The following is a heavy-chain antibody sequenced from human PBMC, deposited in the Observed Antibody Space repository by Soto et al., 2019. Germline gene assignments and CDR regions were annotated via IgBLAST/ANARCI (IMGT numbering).Heavy chain of an antibody. CDR1: GGSISSGGYY. J-gene: IGHJ6*03. V-gene: IGHV4-31*03. CDR2: IYYRGST. D-gene: IGHD3-10*01. CDR3: ARGYYYYGSGSYQLTYYYYYYMDV. Sequence: QVQLQESGPGLVKPSQTLSLTCTVSGGSISSGGYYWSWIRQHPGKGLEWIGYIYYRGSTYYNPSLKSRVTIAVDTSKNQFSLKLSSVTAADTAVYYCARGYYYYGSGSYQLTYYYYYYMDVWGKGTTVTVSS.